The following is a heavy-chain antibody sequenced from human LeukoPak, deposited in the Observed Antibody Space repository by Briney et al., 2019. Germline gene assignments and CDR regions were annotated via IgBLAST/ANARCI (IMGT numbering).Heavy chain of an antibody. CDR3: VTLTAAVNHYAFDI. CDR1: GIILSRHW. D-gene: IGHD4-23*01. V-gene: IGHV3-74*01. J-gene: IGHJ3*02. CDR2: IDGDGSGA. Sequence: PGGSLRLSCAASGIILSRHWMHWVRQVPGEGLEWVSRIDGDGSGASYADFVKGRFTISRDNAKNMLYLQLNSLRAEDTADYYYVTLTAAVNHYAFDIWGQGTTVIVS.